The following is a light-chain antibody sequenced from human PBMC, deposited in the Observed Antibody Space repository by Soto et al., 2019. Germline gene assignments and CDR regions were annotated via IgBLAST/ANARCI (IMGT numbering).Light chain of an antibody. Sequence: EIVLTQSPGTLSLPPGERATLSCRASQTVRNNYLAWYQQKPGQAPRLLIYDASTRATGIPARFSGSGSGTEFTLTISSLQSEDFAVYYCQQDNNWPITFGQGRLLEVK. CDR3: QQDNNWPIT. CDR2: DAS. CDR1: QTVRNN. J-gene: IGKJ5*01. V-gene: IGKV3-15*01.